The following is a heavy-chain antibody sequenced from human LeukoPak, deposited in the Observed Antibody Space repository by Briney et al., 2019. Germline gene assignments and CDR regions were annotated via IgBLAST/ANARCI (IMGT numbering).Heavy chain of an antibody. J-gene: IGHJ4*02. CDR3: ARVHWYSSSWYYFDY. CDR2: ISAYNGNT. CDR1: GYTFTSYG. Sequence: ASVKVSCKASGYTFTSYGISWVRQAPGQGLEWMGWISAYNGNTNYAQKLQGRVTMTTDTSTSTAYMELRSLRSDDTAVYYCARVHWYSSSWYYFDYWGQGTLVTVSS. V-gene: IGHV1-18*01. D-gene: IGHD6-13*01.